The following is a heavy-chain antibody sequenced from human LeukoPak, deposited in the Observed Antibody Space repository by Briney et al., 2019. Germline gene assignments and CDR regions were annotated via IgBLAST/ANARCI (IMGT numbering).Heavy chain of an antibody. CDR3: ARGSSYGFSMGY. Sequence: ASVKVSCKTSGYTFTNYGLNWVRQAPGQGLEWMGWISTYNGDTNYAQKLQGRVTMTTDTSTTTAYMELRSLRSDDSAVYYCARGSSYGFSMGYWGQGTLVTVSS. D-gene: IGHD5-18*01. CDR1: GYTFTNYG. V-gene: IGHV1-18*01. CDR2: ISTYNGDT. J-gene: IGHJ4*02.